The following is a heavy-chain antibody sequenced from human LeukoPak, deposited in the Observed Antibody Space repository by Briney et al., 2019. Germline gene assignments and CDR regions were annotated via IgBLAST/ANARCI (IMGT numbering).Heavy chain of an antibody. CDR2: IYYISNT. CDR3: ARTQSQSGSYRYYFGY. J-gene: IGHJ4*02. Sequence: KPSETLSLTCTVSGGSVGSAGYYWSWIRQPPGGGLEWIGYIYYISNTNHNPSLKSRVTMSVNPPKNQFSLKLNSVTAADTAMYYCARTQSQSGSYRYYFGYWGQGTLVTVSS. D-gene: IGHD1-26*01. CDR1: GGSVGSAGYY. V-gene: IGHV4-61*08.